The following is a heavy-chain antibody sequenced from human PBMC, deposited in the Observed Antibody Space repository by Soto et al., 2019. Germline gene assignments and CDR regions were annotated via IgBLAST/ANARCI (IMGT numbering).Heavy chain of an antibody. V-gene: IGHV1-3*01. Sequence: ASVKVSCKASGFTFTNYAMHWVRQAPGQRLEWMGWINAGDGNTKYSQNFQGRVTITRDTSASTAYMELSSLRSEDTAVYYCARRYGYSFDYWGQGTLVTVSS. CDR1: GFTFTNYA. J-gene: IGHJ4*02. CDR2: INAGDGNT. D-gene: IGHD1-1*01. CDR3: ARRYGYSFDY.